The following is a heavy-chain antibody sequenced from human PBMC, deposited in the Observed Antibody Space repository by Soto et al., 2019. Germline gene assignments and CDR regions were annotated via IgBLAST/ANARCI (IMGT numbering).Heavy chain of an antibody. J-gene: IGHJ4*02. D-gene: IGHD1-26*01. CDR2: IYSSGST. CDR3: VRGSDCATTSACYRSFDS. Sequence: QVRLQESGPGLVKASQTLSLTCTVSGGSISSTTDYWGWVRQPPGKGLEWIGYIYSSGSTYSNPSLKTPVAMSVDTSQNHFSLSLSSVTAADTAVYFCVRGSDCATTSACYRSFDSWGQGTLVTVSS. V-gene: IGHV4-30-4*01. CDR1: GGSISSTTDY.